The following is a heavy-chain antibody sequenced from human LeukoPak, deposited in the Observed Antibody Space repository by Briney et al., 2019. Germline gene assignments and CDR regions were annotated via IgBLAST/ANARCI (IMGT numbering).Heavy chain of an antibody. CDR1: GFTFSDYA. D-gene: IGHD3-16*01. Sequence: GGSLRLSCSASGFTFSDYAVSWVRQAPGRGPEWVSTIRGSGDRTHYADSVEGRFSVSRDNSKNTLYLQMNSLRAEDTAVYYCAKAGGLIDPFDYWGQGILVTVSS. V-gene: IGHV3-23*01. CDR2: IRGSGDRT. J-gene: IGHJ4*02. CDR3: AKAGGLIDPFDY.